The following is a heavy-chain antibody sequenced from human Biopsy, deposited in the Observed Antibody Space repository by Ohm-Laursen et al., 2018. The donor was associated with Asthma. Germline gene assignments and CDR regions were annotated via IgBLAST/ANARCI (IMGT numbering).Heavy chain of an antibody. V-gene: IGHV3-53*01. CDR1: GLTVSRDH. J-gene: IGHJ4*02. CDR2: IYSGGTS. CDR3: ARGDSSGWSHYYFDY. D-gene: IGHD6-19*01. Sequence: LSLTCAASGLTVSRDHMFWVRQAPGKGLEWVSVIYSGGTSDTADSVRGRFTISRDFYKNTLYLQMDSLRAEDTAVYYCARGDSSGWSHYYFDYWGQGTLVTVSS.